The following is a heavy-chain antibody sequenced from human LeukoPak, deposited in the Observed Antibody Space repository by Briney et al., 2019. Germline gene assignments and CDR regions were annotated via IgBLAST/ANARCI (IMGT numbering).Heavy chain of an antibody. V-gene: IGHV4-59*12. J-gene: IGHJ5*02. CDR1: GGSISSYY. D-gene: IGHD3-22*01. CDR2: IHYSGST. Sequence: PSETLSLTCTVSGGSISSYYWSWIRQPPGKGLEWIGYIHYSGSTNYNPSLKSRVTISVDTSKNQFSLKLSSVTAADTAVYYCARYYYDSSGQFDPWGQGTLVTVSS. CDR3: ARYYYDSSGQFDP.